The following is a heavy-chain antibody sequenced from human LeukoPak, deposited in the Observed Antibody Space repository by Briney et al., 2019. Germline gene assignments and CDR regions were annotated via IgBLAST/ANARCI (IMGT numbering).Heavy chain of an antibody. V-gene: IGHV4-4*07. CDR1: GGSFSDYY. Sequence: SETLSLTCIVSGGSFSDYYWSWIRQPAGKGLEWIGRIYGSGSTNYNPSFKNRVTMSVDTSKNQFSLKMNFVTAADTAVYYCARDQMTTVRGFDFRGQGTLVTVSS. CDR3: ARDQMTTVRGFDF. D-gene: IGHD4-17*01. J-gene: IGHJ4*02. CDR2: IYGSGST.